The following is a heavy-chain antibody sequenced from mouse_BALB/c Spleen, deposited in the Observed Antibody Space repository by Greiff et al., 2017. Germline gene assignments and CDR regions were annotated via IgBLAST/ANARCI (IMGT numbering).Heavy chain of an antibody. V-gene: IGHV4-1*02. CDR3: ARPYGNYSYWYFDV. D-gene: IGHD2-1*01. J-gene: IGHJ1*01. Sequence: EVQVVESGGGLVQPGGSLKLSCAASGFDFSRYWMSWVRQAPGKGLEWIGEINPDSSTINYTPSLKDKFIISRDNAKNTLYLQMSKVRSEDTALYYCARPYGNYSYWYFDVWGAGTTVTVSS. CDR2: INPDSSTI. CDR1: GFDFSRYW.